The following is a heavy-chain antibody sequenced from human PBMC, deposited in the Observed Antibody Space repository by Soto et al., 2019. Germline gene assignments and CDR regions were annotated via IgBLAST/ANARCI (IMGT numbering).Heavy chain of an antibody. CDR1: GFTFSSYA. CDR3: ARVLGDYPNFDY. Sequence: QVQLVESGGGVVQPGRSLRLFCAASGFTFSSYALHWVRQDPGKGLEWVAVISYDGSNKFYADSVKGRFTISRDTAKNTLYLQMNSLRSEDTAVYYSARVLGDYPNFDYWGQGTQVTVSS. D-gene: IGHD2-21*01. J-gene: IGHJ4*02. CDR2: ISYDGSNK. V-gene: IGHV3-30-3*01.